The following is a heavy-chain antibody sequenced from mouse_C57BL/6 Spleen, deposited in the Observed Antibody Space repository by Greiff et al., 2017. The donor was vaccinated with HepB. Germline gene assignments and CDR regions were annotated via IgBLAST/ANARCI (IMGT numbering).Heavy chain of an antibody. CDR2: IDPSDSYT. CDR1: GYTFTSYW. J-gene: IGHJ3*01. V-gene: IGHV1-69*01. Sequence: VQLQQSGAELVMPGASVKLSCKASGYTFTSYWMHWVKQRPGQGLEWIGEIDPSDSYTNYNQKFKGKSTLTVDKSSSTAYMQLSSLTSEDSAVYYDARKDGVPFAYWGQGTLVTVSA. CDR3: ARKDGVPFAY. D-gene: IGHD2-3*01.